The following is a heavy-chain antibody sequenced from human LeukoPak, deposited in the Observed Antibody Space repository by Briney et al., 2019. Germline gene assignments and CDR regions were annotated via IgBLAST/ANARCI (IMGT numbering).Heavy chain of an antibody. CDR1: GGSISSGGYY. V-gene: IGHV4-30-2*01. CDR2: IYHSGST. CDR3: ARVLKYCSSTSCYFTLFDY. Sequence: SETLSLTCTVSGGSISSGGYYWSRIRQPPGKGLEWIGYIYHSGSTYYNPSLKSRVTISVDRSKNQFSLKLSSVTAADTAVYYCARVLKYCSSTSCYFTLFDYWGQGTLVTVSS. D-gene: IGHD2-2*01. J-gene: IGHJ4*02.